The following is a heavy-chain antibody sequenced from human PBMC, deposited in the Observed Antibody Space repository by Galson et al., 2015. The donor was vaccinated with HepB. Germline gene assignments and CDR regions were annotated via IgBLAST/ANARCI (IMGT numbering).Heavy chain of an antibody. CDR1: GFTFSSYW. Sequence: SLRLSCAASGFTFSSYWMHWVRQAPGKGLVWVSRINSDGSSTSYADSVKGRFTISRDNAKNTLYLQMNSLRAEDTAVYYCARDLHGGRYSSGWYGAIYNYYYYGMDVWGQGTTVTVSS. J-gene: IGHJ6*02. CDR3: ARDLHGGRYSSGWYGAIYNYYYYGMDV. CDR2: INSDGSST. D-gene: IGHD6-19*01. V-gene: IGHV3-74*01.